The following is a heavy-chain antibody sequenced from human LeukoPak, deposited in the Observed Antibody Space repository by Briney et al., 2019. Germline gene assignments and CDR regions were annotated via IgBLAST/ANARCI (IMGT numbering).Heavy chain of an antibody. CDR2: IHYTGST. CDR3: ARGRIPSSNTGPFDM. D-gene: IGHD2-21*01. V-gene: IGHV4-59*01. CDR1: GVSISSYY. Sequence: SETLSLTCTVSGVSISSYYWSWIRQPPGKGLDWIGYIHYTGSTDYNPSLKSRITISVDTSKSQFSLKLRSVTAADMAMYYCARGRIPSSNTGPFDMWGQGTMVTASS. J-gene: IGHJ3*02.